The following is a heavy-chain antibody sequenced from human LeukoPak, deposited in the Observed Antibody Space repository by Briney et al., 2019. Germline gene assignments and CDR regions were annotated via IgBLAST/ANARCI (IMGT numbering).Heavy chain of an antibody. J-gene: IGHJ4*02. CDR3: TRHLYGLGSRY. Sequence: SETLSLTCAVYGGSFSDYNWGWIRQPPGMGLEWIGNIHDSGSTKYNSSLESRATISIDTSKNQFSLRLISVTAADTAVYYCTRHLYGLGSRYWGQGALVTVSS. D-gene: IGHD3-10*01. CDR2: IHDSGST. CDR1: GGSFSDYN. V-gene: IGHV4-59*08.